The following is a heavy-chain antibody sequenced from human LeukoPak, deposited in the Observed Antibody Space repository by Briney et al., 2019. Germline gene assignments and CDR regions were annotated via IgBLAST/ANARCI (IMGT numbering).Heavy chain of an antibody. CDR1: GGSFSGFY. Sequence: SETLSLTCAVYGGSFSGFYWSWIGQPPGKGLEWIGEIHHSGSTNYNPSLKSRVTISVDTSKNQFSLKLSSVTAADTAVYYCARMRQIAATGISGGDYWGQGTLVTVSS. CDR3: ARMRQIAATGISGGDY. CDR2: IHHSGST. D-gene: IGHD6-13*01. J-gene: IGHJ4*02. V-gene: IGHV4-34*01.